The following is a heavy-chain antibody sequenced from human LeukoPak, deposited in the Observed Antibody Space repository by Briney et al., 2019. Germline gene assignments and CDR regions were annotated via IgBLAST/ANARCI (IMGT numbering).Heavy chain of an antibody. CDR3: ATSRDGYNEPGDY. D-gene: IGHD5-24*01. J-gene: IGHJ4*02. CDR1: GFTFDDYA. V-gene: IGHV3-9*01. CDR2: ISWNSGSI. Sequence: PGGSLRLSCAASGFTFDDYATHWVRQAPGKGLEWVSGISWNSGSIGYADSVKGRFTISRDNAKNSLYLQMNSLRAEDTALYYCATSRDGYNEPGDYWGQGTLVTVSS.